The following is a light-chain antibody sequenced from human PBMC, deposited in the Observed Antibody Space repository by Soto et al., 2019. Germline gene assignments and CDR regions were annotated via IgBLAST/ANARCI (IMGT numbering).Light chain of an antibody. J-gene: IGKJ1*01. CDR1: QSVSSSY. V-gene: IGKV3-20*01. Sequence: EIVLTQSPATLSLSPGERATLSCRASQSVSSSYLAWYQQKPGQAPRLLIYGASSRATGIPDRFSGSGSGTDFTLTISRLEPEDFAVYYCQQYGSLPRTFGQGTEVDI. CDR2: GAS. CDR3: QQYGSLPRT.